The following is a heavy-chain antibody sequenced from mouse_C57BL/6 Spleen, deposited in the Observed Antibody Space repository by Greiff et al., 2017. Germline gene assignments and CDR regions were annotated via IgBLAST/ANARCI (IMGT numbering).Heavy chain of an antibody. Sequence: QVQLKQSGAELVRPGSSVKMSCKASGYTFNSYWMHWVKQRPIQGLEWIGRIDPDDSETEYNEKFKDKATLTVDKSSSTAYMQLSSLTSEDSAVYYCARLRGDAMDYWGQGTTVTVSS. V-gene: IGHV1-52*01. J-gene: IGHJ4*01. CDR3: ARLRGDAMDY. CDR1: GYTFNSYW. CDR2: IDPDDSET.